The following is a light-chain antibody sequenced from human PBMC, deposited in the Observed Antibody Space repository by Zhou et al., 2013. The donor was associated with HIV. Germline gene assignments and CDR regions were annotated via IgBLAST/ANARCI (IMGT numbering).Light chain of an antibody. CDR1: QDISKY. CDR2: DVS. Sequence: IQLTQSPSSLSVSVGDRVTITCQASQDISKYLNWYQQKPGKAPILLIYDVSNLETGLPLRFRGSGSGTDFVLTITSLQPEDIATYYCQQYDSLAITFGQGTRLEIK. V-gene: IGKV1-33*01. CDR3: QQYDSLAIT. J-gene: IGKJ5*01.